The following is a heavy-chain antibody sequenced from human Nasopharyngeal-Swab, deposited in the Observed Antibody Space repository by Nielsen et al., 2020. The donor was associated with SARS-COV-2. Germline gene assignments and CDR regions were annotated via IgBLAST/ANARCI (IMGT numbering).Heavy chain of an antibody. D-gene: IGHD3-16*02. Sequence: ASVQVSCKASGYSFTRYSLHWVRQAPGQRLEWMAWLNGGNSNTEYSQKFLGRVTITRDTPASTAYMDLDSLTSEDTAVYYCARGDDYVWGSFRNDALDMWGQGTMVTVS. CDR2: LNGGNSNT. CDR3: ARGDDYVWGSFRNDALDM. CDR1: GYSFTRYS. V-gene: IGHV1-3*01. J-gene: IGHJ3*02.